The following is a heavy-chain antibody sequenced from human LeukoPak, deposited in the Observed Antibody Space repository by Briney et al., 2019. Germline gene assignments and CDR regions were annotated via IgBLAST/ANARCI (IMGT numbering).Heavy chain of an antibody. CDR2: IWYDGSNK. CDR3: ASGEAWLMGATEFDY. Sequence: PGRSLRLSCAASGFTFSSYGMHWVRQAPGKGLEWVAVIWYDGSNKYYADSVKGRFTISRVNSKNTLYLQMNSLRAEDTAVYYCASGEAWLMGATEFDYWGQGTLVTVSS. CDR1: GFTFSSYG. V-gene: IGHV3-33*01. J-gene: IGHJ4*02. D-gene: IGHD1-26*01.